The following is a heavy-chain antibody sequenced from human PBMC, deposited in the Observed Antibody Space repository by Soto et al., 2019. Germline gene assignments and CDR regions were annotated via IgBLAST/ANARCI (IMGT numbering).Heavy chain of an antibody. D-gene: IGHD2-2*01. V-gene: IGHV3-23*01. CDR3: VKDSVPAAMYGYFDY. J-gene: IGHJ4*02. Sequence: EVQLLESGGGLVQPGGSLRLSCAASGFTFSSYAMSWVRQAPGKGLEWVSAISGSGGSTYYADSVKGRFTISRDNSKHTLYLQMNSLRAEDTAVYYCVKDSVPAAMYGYFDYWGPGTLVNGSS. CDR2: ISGSGGST. CDR1: GFTFSSYA.